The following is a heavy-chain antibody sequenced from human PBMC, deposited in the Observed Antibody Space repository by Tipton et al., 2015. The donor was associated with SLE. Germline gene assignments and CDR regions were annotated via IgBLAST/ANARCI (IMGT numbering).Heavy chain of an antibody. J-gene: IGHJ6*02. CDR1: GFTFTTYD. CDR3: ARGYNYAMDV. Sequence: SLRLSCATSGFTFTTYDMTWVRQGPGKGLVWVSRISPDGSSTDNADSVKGRFTISRDNAKSTLNLQMNGLRAEDTAVYYCARGYNYAMDVWGQGTTV. CDR2: ISPDGSST. V-gene: IGHV3-74*01.